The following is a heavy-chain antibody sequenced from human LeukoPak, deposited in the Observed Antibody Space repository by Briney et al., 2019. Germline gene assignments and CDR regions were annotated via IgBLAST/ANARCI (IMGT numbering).Heavy chain of an antibody. V-gene: IGHV3-11*01. CDR1: GFPFSEYY. Sequence: GGSLRLSCAASGFPFSEYYMSWIRQAPGKGLEWVSYISSSGDTIYYADSVKGRFTISRDNAKNSVHLQMNSLRAEDTAVYYCARVVHYGSGPAVGWGQGTLVTASS. CDR2: ISSSGDTI. CDR3: ARVVHYGSGPAVG. J-gene: IGHJ4*02. D-gene: IGHD3-10*01.